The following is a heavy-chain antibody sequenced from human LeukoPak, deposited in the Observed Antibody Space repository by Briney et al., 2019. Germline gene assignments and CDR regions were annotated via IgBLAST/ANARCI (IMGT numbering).Heavy chain of an antibody. Sequence: GGTLRLSCAASGVTFRGDAMSWVGQAPGEGLEWGSAVSGSGGSTYSADSVRGGLTTSRETPKNTLYLQMNSLRAEDTAVYYCAKAHYGSWSYLSDYWGQGTLVTVSS. J-gene: IGHJ4*02. CDR1: GVTFRGDA. D-gene: IGHD3-10*01. V-gene: IGHV3-23*01. CDR2: VSGSGGST. CDR3: AKAHYGSWSYLSDY.